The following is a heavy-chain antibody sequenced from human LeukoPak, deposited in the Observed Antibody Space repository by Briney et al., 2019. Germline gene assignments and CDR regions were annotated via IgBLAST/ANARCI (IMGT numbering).Heavy chain of an antibody. D-gene: IGHD3-22*01. CDR2: IYYSGST. CDR1: GGSISSYY. V-gene: IGHV4-59*01. CDR3: ARSGYYDSSGYYWFDP. Sequence: KPSETLSLTCTVSGGSISSYYWSWIRQPPGKGLEWIGYIYYSGSTNYNPSLKSRVTISVDTSKNQFSLKLSSVTAADTAVYYCARSGYYDSSGYYWFDPWGQGTLVTVSS. J-gene: IGHJ5*02.